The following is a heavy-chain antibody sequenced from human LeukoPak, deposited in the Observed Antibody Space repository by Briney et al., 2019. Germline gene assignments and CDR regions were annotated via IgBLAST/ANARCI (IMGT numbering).Heavy chain of an antibody. D-gene: IGHD4-23*01. Sequence: GASVKVSCKASGYTFTGYYMHWVRQAPEQGLEWMGWINPNSGGTNYAQKFQGRVTMTRDTSISTAYMELSRLRSDDTAVYYCAREQKTLMTTVVTPLGPDPQNDDAFDIWGQGTMVTVSS. CDR3: AREQKTLMTTVVTPLGPDPQNDDAFDI. CDR1: GYTFTGYY. V-gene: IGHV1-2*02. J-gene: IGHJ3*02. CDR2: INPNSGGT.